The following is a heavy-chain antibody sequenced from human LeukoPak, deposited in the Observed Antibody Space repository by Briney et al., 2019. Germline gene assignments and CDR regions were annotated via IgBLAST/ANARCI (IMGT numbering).Heavy chain of an antibody. J-gene: IGHJ4*02. V-gene: IGHV3-30*04. CDR2: ISHDGRSK. CDR3: ARVASGTYYVVDY. Sequence: GRSLRLSCAASGFILSSNAVHWVRQAPGKGLEWVAVISHDGRSKYYADSVKGRFTISRDISRNTLYLQMDSLRAEDTALYHCARVASGTYYVVDYWGQGTLATVSS. D-gene: IGHD1-26*01. CDR1: GFILSSNA.